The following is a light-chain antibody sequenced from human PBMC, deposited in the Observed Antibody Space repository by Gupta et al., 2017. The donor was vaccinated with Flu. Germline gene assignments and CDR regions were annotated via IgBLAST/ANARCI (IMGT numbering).Light chain of an antibody. CDR1: QSLLAASNNQDF. V-gene: IGKV4-1*01. CDR3: HQFDSAPLT. CDR2: WAS. Sequence: IVLTQSPDSLAVSLGERATINCKSSQSLLAASNNQDFLAWFQKKPGQPPRVLIYWASTRQSGVPDRFSGRGSGTDFTLTISSLQAEDMAVYYCHQFDSAPLTFGQGTRLEIK. J-gene: IGKJ5*01.